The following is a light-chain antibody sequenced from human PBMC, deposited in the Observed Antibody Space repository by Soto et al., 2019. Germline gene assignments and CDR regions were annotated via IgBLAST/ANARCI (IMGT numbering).Light chain of an antibody. CDR2: SAS. V-gene: IGKV3-15*01. CDR1: QSISTE. J-gene: IGKJ2*01. Sequence: EIAMTQSPATLSVSPGERATLSCRASQSISTELAWYQQIPGQPPRLLIYSASTRATGVQARFTGSGSGSEFTLTISGLQSEDFAIYYCQQGHNWPLTFGQGTRLEI. CDR3: QQGHNWPLT.